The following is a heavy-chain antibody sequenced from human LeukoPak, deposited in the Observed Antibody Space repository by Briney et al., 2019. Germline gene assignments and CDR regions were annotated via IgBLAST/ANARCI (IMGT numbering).Heavy chain of an antibody. CDR1: GGSISGYY. J-gene: IGHJ4*02. V-gene: IGHV4-59*04. D-gene: IGHD5-24*01. Sequence: SETLSLTCTVSGGSISGYYWSWIRQPPGKGLEWIGYIYYSGSTYYNPSLKSRVTISVDTSKNQFSLKLSSVTAADTAVYYCARHHRGDGYNSFDYWGQGTLVTVSS. CDR2: IYYSGST. CDR3: ARHHRGDGYNSFDY.